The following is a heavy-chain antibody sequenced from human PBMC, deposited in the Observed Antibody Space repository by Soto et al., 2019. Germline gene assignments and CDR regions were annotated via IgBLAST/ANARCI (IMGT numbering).Heavy chain of an antibody. V-gene: IGHV2-5*02. CDR1: GFLLSTSGVG. D-gene: IGHD3-16*01. CDR2: IYWDDDK. CDR3: AHTPEEASRIGGTGRYFQH. Sequence: QITLKESGPALVKPTQTLTLTCTFSGFLLSTSGVGVAWIRQPPGKALEWLSLIYWDDDKRYNPSLKSRLTITQDTSKNQVVLTMTNIDPVDTGTYYGAHTPEEASRIGGTGRYFQHWGQGTLVPVSS. J-gene: IGHJ1*01.